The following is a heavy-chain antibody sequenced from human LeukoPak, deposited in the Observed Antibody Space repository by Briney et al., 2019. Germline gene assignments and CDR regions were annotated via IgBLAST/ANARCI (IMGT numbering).Heavy chain of an antibody. Sequence: GGSLRLSCAASGFTFSDAWMSWVRQAPGKGLECVGRIKRKSDGGTTDYAAPVKGRFTISRDDSKNTLHLQMNNLRAEDTAVYYCARGGNNWNFRSFVDYWGQGTVVTVSS. J-gene: IGHJ4*02. CDR1: GFTFSDAW. CDR3: ARGGNNWNFRSFVDY. V-gene: IGHV3-15*01. CDR2: IKRKSDGGTT. D-gene: IGHD1-7*01.